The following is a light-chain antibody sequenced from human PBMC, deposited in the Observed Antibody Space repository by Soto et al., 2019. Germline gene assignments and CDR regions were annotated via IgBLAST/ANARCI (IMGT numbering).Light chain of an antibody. CDR3: QQYNNWPPMYT. CDR2: GAS. V-gene: IGKV3-15*01. CDR1: QSVSSN. J-gene: IGKJ2*01. Sequence: EIVMTQSPATLSVSPGERATLSCRASQSVSSNLAWYQQKPGQAPRLLIYGASTSATGIPARFSVSGSVTGFTLTISSLQSEDVAVYYCQQYNNWPPMYTFGQGTKLEIK.